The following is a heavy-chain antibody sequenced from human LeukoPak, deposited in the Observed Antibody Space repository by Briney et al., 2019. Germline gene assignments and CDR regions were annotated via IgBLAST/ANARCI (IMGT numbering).Heavy chain of an antibody. Sequence: PSETLSPTCTVSGGSISSYYWSWIRQPPGKGLEWIGYIYYSGSTNYNPSLKSRVTISVDTSKNQFSLKLSSVTAADTAVYYCARDSSSYGGMDVWGKGTTVTVSS. CDR2: IYYSGST. V-gene: IGHV4-59*01. CDR3: ARDSSSYGGMDV. J-gene: IGHJ6*03. D-gene: IGHD6-6*01. CDR1: GGSISSYY.